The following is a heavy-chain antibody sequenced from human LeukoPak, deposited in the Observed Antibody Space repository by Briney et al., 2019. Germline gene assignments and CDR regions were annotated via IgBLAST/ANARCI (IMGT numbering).Heavy chain of an antibody. CDR2: ISSSSSYI. CDR3: ARDAYYYDSSGYYDY. CDR1: GFTFSSYS. V-gene: IGHV3-21*01. D-gene: IGHD3-22*01. J-gene: IGHJ4*02. Sequence: GGSLRLSCAASGFTFSSYSMNWVRQAPGKGLEWVSSISSSSSYIYYADSVKGRFTISRDNAKNSLYLQMNSLRAEDTAVYYCARDAYYYDSSGYYDYWGQGTLVTVSS.